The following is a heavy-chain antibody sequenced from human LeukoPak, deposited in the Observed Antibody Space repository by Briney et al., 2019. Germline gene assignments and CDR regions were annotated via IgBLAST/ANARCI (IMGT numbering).Heavy chain of an antibody. CDR2: IKQDGSEK. J-gene: IGHJ4*02. CDR3: ARDDEASSSWYTC. V-gene: IGHV3-7*03. D-gene: IGHD6-13*01. CDR1: GFTFSSYW. Sequence: PGGSLRLSCAAPGFTFSSYWMSWVRQAPGKGLEWVANIKQDGSEKYYVDSVKGRFTISRDNAKNSLYLQMNSLRAEDTAVYYCARDDEASSSWYTCWGQGTLVTVSS.